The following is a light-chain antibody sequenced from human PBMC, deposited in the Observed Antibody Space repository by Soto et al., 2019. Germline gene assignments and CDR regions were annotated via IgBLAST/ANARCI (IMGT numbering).Light chain of an antibody. CDR1: QSVSSY. CDR2: DAS. Sequence: EIVLTQSPATLSLSPGERATISCRASQSVSSYLAWYQQKPGQAPRLLIYDASNRATGIPARFSGSGSGTDFTLTISSLEPEDFAVYYCQQHSNWPLTFGRGTKVEIK. V-gene: IGKV3-11*01. J-gene: IGKJ4*01. CDR3: QQHSNWPLT.